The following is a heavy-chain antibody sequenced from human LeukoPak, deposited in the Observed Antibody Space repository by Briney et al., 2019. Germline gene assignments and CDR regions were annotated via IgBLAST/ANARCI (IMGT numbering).Heavy chain of an antibody. CDR2: ISYDGSNK. CDR3: ARGRGGTTTPYYFDS. D-gene: IGHD1-26*01. J-gene: IGHJ4*02. V-gene: IGHV3-30*04. Sequence: PGRSLRLSCAASGFIFSSYAMHWVRQTPGKGLEWVAVISYDGSNKFDADSVKGRFTISRDNSKTTLYLEMKSLRAEDTGVYFCARGRGGTTTPYYFDSWGRGALVTVSS. CDR1: GFIFSSYA.